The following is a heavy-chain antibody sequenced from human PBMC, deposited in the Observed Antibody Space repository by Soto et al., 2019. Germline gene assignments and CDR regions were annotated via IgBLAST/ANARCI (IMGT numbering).Heavy chain of an antibody. J-gene: IGHJ4*02. CDR2: FDPEDGET. CDR1: GYTLTELS. Sequence: ASVKVSCKVSGYTLTELSMHWVRQAPGKGREWMGGFDPEDGETIYAQKFQGRVTMTEDTSTDTAYMELSSLRSEDTAVYYCSTTPYSVAPNWNYRPHFDYWGQGTLVTVSS. D-gene: IGHD1-7*01. CDR3: STTPYSVAPNWNYRPHFDY. V-gene: IGHV1-24*01.